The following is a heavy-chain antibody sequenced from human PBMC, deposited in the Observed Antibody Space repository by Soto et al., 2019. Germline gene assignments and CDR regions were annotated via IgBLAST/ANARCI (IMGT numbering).Heavy chain of an antibody. V-gene: IGHV3-15*01. CDR2: IKSKTDGGTT. J-gene: IGHJ5*02. CDR1: GFTFSNAW. CDR3: TTDNWNYGWFDP. Sequence: GGSLRLSCAASGFTFSNAWMIWVRQAPGKGLEWVGRIKSKTDGGTTDYAAPVKGRFTISRDDSKNTLYLQMNSLKTEDTAVYYCTTDNWNYGWFDPWGQGTLVTVSS. D-gene: IGHD1-7*01.